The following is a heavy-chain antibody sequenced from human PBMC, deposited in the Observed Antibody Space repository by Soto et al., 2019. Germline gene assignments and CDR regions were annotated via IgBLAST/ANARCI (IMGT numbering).Heavy chain of an antibody. Sequence: PGGSLRLSCAASGFTFSSYGMHWVRQAPGKGLEWVAVISYDGSNKYYADSVKGRFTISRDNAKNSLYLHMNSLRAEDTAVYYCVRGTMAPGLDHWGQGTLVTVSS. CDR1: GFTFSSYG. CDR2: ISYDGSNK. CDR3: VRGTMAPGLDH. V-gene: IGHV3-30*03. D-gene: IGHD3-3*01. J-gene: IGHJ4*02.